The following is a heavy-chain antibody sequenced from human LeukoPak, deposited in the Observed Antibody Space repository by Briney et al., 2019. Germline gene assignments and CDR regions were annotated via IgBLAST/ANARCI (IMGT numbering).Heavy chain of an antibody. CDR2: ISYDGSNK. CDR1: GFTFSRYA. Sequence: GGSLRLSCAAPGFTFSRYAMHWVRQAPGKVLEWVAFISYDGSNKYYADTVKGRFTIARDNSKNTLYLQMTSLRADDTAVYYSAKDVPECRESLTAHWFDPWGQGTLVTVSS. V-gene: IGHV3-30-3*01. CDR3: AKDVPECRESLTAHWFDP. D-gene: IGHD3-10*01. J-gene: IGHJ5*02.